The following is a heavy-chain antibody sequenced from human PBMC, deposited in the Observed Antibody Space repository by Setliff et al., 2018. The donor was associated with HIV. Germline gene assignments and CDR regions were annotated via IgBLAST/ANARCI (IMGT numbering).Heavy chain of an antibody. D-gene: IGHD1-26*01. CDR3: ARAGRGGGSYWTFDY. CDR2: ISPDDSDS. J-gene: IGHJ4*02. Sequence: PGEFLKISCKGSGYSFTSYWIGWVRQMPGKGLEWMGIISPDDSDSRYSPSFQGQVTISADKSISTAYLQWSSLKASDSAMYYCARAGRGGGSYWTFDYWGEGTLVTVSS. V-gene: IGHV5-51*01. CDR1: GYSFTSYW.